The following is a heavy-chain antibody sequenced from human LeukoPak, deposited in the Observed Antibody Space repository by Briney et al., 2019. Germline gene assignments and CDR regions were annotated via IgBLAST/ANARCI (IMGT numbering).Heavy chain of an antibody. CDR2: ISYDGSNK. CDR3: AKDGSTHAADYYFDY. V-gene: IGHV3-30*18. CDR1: GFTFSSYG. D-gene: IGHD2-15*01. Sequence: PGGSLRLSCAASGFTFSSYGMHWVRQAPGKGLEWVAVISYDGSNKYHADSVKGRFTISRDNSKNTLYLQMNSLRTEDTAVYYCAKDGSTHAADYYFDYWGQGTLVTVSS. J-gene: IGHJ4*02.